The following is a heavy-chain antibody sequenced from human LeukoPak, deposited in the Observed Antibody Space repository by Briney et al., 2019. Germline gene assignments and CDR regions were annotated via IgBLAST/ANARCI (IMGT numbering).Heavy chain of an antibody. V-gene: IGHV3-13*04. CDR1: GFTFSSYD. J-gene: IGHJ4*02. Sequence: AGGSLRLSCAASGFTFSSYDMHWVRQVTGKGLEWVSTINSVGVTYYPDSVKGRFTISRENDKNSLYLQMSSLRVGDTAVYYCAREARGSAWQNIDYWGQGTLVTVFS. CDR2: INSVGVT. CDR3: AREARGSAWQNIDY. D-gene: IGHD6-19*01.